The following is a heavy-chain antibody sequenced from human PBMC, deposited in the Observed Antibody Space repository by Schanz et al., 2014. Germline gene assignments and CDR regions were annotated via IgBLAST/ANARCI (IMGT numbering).Heavy chain of an antibody. D-gene: IGHD6-13*01. CDR3: ARDSYSSGWSYFDY. V-gene: IGHV1-2*02. CDR2: MNPNSGGT. CDR1: GYTFINSD. J-gene: IGHJ4*02. Sequence: QVQLVQSGAEVKNPGASVKVSCKASGYTFINSDINWVRQAAGQGLEWMGWMNPNSGGTNYAQKFQGRVTMPTATSMSTASMELSSLRYADTAVYYCARDSYSSGWSYFDYWGQGTLVTVSS.